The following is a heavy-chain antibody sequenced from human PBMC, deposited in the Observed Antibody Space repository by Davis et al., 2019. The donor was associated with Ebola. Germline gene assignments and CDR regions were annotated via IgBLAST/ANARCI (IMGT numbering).Heavy chain of an antibody. CDR1: GFTFTSSA. J-gene: IGHJ6*02. CDR3: AADRGGAVAGTEYGMDV. D-gene: IGHD6-19*01. Sequence: SVKVSCKASGFTFTSSAMQWVRQARGQRLEWIGWIVVGSGNTNYAQKFQERVTITRDMSTSTAYMELSSLRSEDTAVYYCAADRGGAVAGTEYGMDVWGQGTTVTVSS. CDR2: IVVGSGNT. V-gene: IGHV1-58*02.